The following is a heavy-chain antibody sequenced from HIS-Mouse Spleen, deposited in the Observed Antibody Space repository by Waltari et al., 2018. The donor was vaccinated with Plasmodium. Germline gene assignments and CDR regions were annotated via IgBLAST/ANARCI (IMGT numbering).Heavy chain of an antibody. CDR1: GGSISSSSYY. CDR2: IDYSWIT. Sequence: QLQLQESGPGLVKPSETLSLTCTVSGGSISSSSYYWGSIRQPPGKGLEWIGSIDYSWITYYNPSLKSRVTMSVDTSKNQFSLKLGSVTAADTAVYYCARDRITGTSYCDYWGQGTLVTVSS. D-gene: IGHD1-7*01. CDR3: ARDRITGTSYCDY. V-gene: IGHV4-39*07. J-gene: IGHJ4*02.